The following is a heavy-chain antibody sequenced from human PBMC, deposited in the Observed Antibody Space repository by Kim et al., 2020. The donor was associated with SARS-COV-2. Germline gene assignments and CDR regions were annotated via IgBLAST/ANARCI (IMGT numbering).Heavy chain of an antibody. D-gene: IGHD3-22*01. CDR3: ARYYYDISASYYYYGMDV. CDR1: GDSVSSNSAA. V-gene: IGHV6-1*01. Sequence: SQTLSLTCAISGDSVSSNSAAWNWIRQSPSRGLEWLGRTYYRSKWYNDYAVSVKSRITINPDTSKNQFSLQLNSVTPEDTAVYYCARYYYDISASYYYYGMDVWGQGTTVTVSS. J-gene: IGHJ6*02. CDR2: TYYRSKWYN.